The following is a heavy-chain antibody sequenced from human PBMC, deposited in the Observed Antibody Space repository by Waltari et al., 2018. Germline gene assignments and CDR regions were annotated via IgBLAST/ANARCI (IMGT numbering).Heavy chain of an antibody. CDR1: GDSISGSY. Sequence: QVQLQESGPGLVKPSATLSLTCTVSGDSISGSYLSWIRQPAGQGLEWIGRIHTTGRTSYNPSLKTRLTLSLDTSTNQFSLKLSSLTAADTAVYYCARDLLYIGGNYFYSGLDVWGQGTTVTVSS. CDR2: IHTTGRT. D-gene: IGHD1-26*01. J-gene: IGHJ6*02. V-gene: IGHV4-4*07. CDR3: ARDLLYIGGNYFYSGLDV.